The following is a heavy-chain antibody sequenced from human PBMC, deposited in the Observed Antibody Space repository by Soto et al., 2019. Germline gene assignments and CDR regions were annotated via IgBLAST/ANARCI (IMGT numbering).Heavy chain of an antibody. J-gene: IGHJ4*02. CDR3: ARGPHYSNLDY. CDR1: GYSISTYW. D-gene: IGHD4-4*01. Sequence: GGSLRLSCAASGYSISTYWMSWVRQAPGKGLEWVANVKQDGSEEYYVDSVKGRFTISRDNSKNTLYLQMNSLRAEDTAVYYCARGPHYSNLDYWGQGTLVTVSS. CDR2: VKQDGSEE. V-gene: IGHV3-7*03.